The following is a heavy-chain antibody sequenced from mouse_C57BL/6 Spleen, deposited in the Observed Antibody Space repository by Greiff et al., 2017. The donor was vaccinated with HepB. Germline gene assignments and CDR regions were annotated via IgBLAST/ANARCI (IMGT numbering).Heavy chain of an antibody. CDR2: IWGVGST. CDR1: GFSLTSYG. CDR3: ASRGGNPAWFAY. Sequence: VQRVESGPGLVAPSQSLSITCTVSGFSLTSYGVDWVRQSPGKGLEWLGVIWGVGSTNYNSDLKSRLSISKDNSKSQVFLKMNSLQTDDTAMYYCASRGGNPAWFAYWGQGTLVTVSA. V-gene: IGHV2-6*01. J-gene: IGHJ3*01. D-gene: IGHD2-1*01.